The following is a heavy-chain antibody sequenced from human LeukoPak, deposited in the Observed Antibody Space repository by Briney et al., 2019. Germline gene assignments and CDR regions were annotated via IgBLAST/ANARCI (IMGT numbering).Heavy chain of an antibody. Sequence: ASVKVSCKASGYTFTGYYMHWVRQAPGQGLEWMGWINPNSGGTNYAQKFQGRVTMTRDTSISTAYMELSRLTSADTAVYRCATPSSSSWYGFDPWGQGTLVTVSS. J-gene: IGHJ5*02. CDR1: GYTFTGYY. CDR3: ATPSSSSWYGFDP. D-gene: IGHD6-13*01. CDR2: INPNSGGT. V-gene: IGHV1-2*02.